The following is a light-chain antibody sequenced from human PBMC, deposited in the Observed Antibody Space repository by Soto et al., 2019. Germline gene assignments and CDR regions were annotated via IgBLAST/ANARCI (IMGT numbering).Light chain of an antibody. Sequence: QSALTQPASVSGSPGQSITISCTGTSSDVGGYNYVSWYQQHPGKAPKLMIYEVSNRPSGVSNRFSGSKSGNTASLTISGVQAEDEADYYCTSYTSSSTPYVFGTGTKATVL. CDR1: SSDVGGYNY. V-gene: IGLV2-14*01. CDR3: TSYTSSSTPYV. CDR2: EVS. J-gene: IGLJ1*01.